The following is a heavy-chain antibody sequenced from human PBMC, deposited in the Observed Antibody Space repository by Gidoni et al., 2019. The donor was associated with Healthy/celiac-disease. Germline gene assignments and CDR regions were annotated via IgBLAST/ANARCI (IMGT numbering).Heavy chain of an antibody. V-gene: IGHV3-23*01. CDR3: AKIIVVVPAAIPGFDY. CDR1: GFTFSSYA. CDR2: ISGSGGST. Sequence: EVQLLESGGGLVQPGGSLRLSCAASGFTFSSYAMSWVRQAPGKGLEWVSAISGSGGSTYYADSVKGRFTISRDNSKNTLYLQMNSLRAEDTAVYYCAKIIVVVPAAIPGFDYWGQGTLVTVSS. D-gene: IGHD2-2*02. J-gene: IGHJ4*02.